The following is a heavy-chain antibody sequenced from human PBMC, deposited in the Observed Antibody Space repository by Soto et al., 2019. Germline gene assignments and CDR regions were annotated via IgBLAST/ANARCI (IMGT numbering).Heavy chain of an antibody. Sequence: QVQLQESGPGLVKPSETLSLTCTVSGGSITSTTYYWAWIRQPPGKGLEWIGSVYYTGITYYSPSLKSRATISVDTSKNQFSLKLSSVTAADTAVYYCARRENCVTTSCSYYFDYWGQGALVTVSS. CDR2: VYYTGIT. CDR1: GGSITSTTYY. V-gene: IGHV4-39*01. CDR3: ARRENCVTTSCSYYFDY. D-gene: IGHD2-2*01. J-gene: IGHJ4*02.